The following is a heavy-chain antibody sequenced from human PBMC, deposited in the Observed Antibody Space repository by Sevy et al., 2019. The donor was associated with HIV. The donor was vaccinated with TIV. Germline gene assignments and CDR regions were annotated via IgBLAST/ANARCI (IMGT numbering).Heavy chain of an antibody. CDR2: INPNSGGT. V-gene: IGHV1-2*02. D-gene: IGHD1-26*01. Sequence: ASVKVSCKASGYTFTGYYMHRVRQAPGQGLEWMGWINPNSGGTNYAQKFQGRVTMTRDTSISTAYMELSRLRSDDTAVYYCAREEYSGSYGVDYWGQGTLVTVSS. CDR3: AREEYSGSYGVDY. J-gene: IGHJ4*02. CDR1: GYTFTGYY.